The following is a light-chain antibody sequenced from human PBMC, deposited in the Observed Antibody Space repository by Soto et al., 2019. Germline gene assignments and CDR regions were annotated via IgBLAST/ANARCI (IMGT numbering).Light chain of an antibody. CDR3: QRYSSYWT. Sequence: EIVLTQSPATLSVSPGDRVTLSCRASQSVDINLAWYQQRAGQAPRLLVYGASTKATDMPGRFSGRGSGTEFTLTINNLQPDDFATYYCQRYSSYWTFGQGTKVDIK. CDR2: GAS. J-gene: IGKJ1*01. CDR1: QSVDIN. V-gene: IGKV3-15*01.